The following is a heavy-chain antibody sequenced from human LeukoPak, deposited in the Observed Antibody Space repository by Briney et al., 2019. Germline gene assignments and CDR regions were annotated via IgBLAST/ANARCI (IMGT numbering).Heavy chain of an antibody. CDR3: ATTTDSSGWYRGFDL. D-gene: IGHD6-19*01. J-gene: IGHJ5*02. Sequence: GESLKISCKGSANSFARYWIGWVRQMPGKGLEWMGIIYPGDSETRYSPSFQGHVTISVDKFISTAYLEWSSLKASDTAMYYCATTTDSSGWYRGFDLWGQGTLVTVSS. CDR1: ANSFARYW. V-gene: IGHV5-51*01. CDR2: IYPGDSET.